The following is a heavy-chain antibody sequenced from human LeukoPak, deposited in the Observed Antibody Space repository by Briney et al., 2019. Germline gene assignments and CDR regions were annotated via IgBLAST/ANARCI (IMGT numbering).Heavy chain of an antibody. CDR2: IYTSGST. CDR3: ARDGIAAAGRAFDY. V-gene: IGHV4-4*07. J-gene: IGHJ4*02. CDR1: GVSISSYY. D-gene: IGHD6-13*01. Sequence: PSETLSLTCTVSGVSISSYYWSWIRQPAGKGLEWIGRIYTSGSTNYNPSLKSRVTMSVDTSKNQFSLKLSSVTAADTAVFYCARDGIAAAGRAFDYWGQGTLVTVSS.